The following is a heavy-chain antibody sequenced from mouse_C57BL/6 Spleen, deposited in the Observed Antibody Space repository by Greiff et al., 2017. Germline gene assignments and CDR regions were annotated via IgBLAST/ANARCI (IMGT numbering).Heavy chain of an antibody. CDR1: GYTFTSYW. D-gene: IGHD2-4*01. J-gene: IGHJ3*01. Sequence: QVQLQQPGAELVKPGASVKLSCKASGYTFTSYWMHWVKQRPGRGLEWIGRIDPNSGGTKYNEKFKSKATLTVDKPSSTAYMQISSLTSEDSAVYYCARIDDYAWFAYWGQGTLVTVSA. CDR2: IDPNSGGT. CDR3: ARIDDYAWFAY. V-gene: IGHV1-72*01.